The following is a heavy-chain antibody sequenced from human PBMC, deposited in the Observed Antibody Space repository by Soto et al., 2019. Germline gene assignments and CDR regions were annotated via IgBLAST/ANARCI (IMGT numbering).Heavy chain of an antibody. J-gene: IGHJ2*01. Sequence: QVRLQQWGAGLLKPSETLSLTCAVYGGSFSGYYWSWIRQPPGKGLDWIGEIDHSGSTNYNPSLKSRVTISLDTSKNQFSLKLTSVTAADTAVYYCARGDGYYSGWYFDLWGRGTLVSVSS. D-gene: IGHD3-22*01. CDR2: IDHSGST. V-gene: IGHV4-34*01. CDR1: GGSFSGYY. CDR3: ARGDGYYSGWYFDL.